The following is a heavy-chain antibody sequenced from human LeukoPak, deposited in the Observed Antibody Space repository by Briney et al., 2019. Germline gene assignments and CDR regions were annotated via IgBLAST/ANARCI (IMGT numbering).Heavy chain of an antibody. V-gene: IGHV3-66*01. D-gene: IGHD6-13*01. Sequence: GGSLRLSCAASGLTVSSSYMSWVRQAPGKGLEWVSVIYSDGGTYYADSVKDRFTISRDNSKNTLYLRMNSLRAEDTALYYCARESSWSFDYWGQGTLVTVSS. CDR3: ARESSWSFDY. CDR1: GLTVSSSY. J-gene: IGHJ4*02. CDR2: IYSDGGT.